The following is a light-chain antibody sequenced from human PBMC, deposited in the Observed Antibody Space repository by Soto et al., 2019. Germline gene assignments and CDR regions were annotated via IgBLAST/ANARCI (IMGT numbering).Light chain of an antibody. J-gene: IGLJ1*01. Sequence: QPVLTQPRSVSGSPGQSVTISCTGTSSDVGGYSYVSWFQQHPGKAPKLMINDVSKRPSGVPDRFSGSKTGNTASLTISGLQAEDEADYYCCSYAGSYTLYVFGTGTKVTVL. CDR2: DVS. V-gene: IGLV2-11*01. CDR1: SSDVGGYSY. CDR3: CSYAGSYTLYV.